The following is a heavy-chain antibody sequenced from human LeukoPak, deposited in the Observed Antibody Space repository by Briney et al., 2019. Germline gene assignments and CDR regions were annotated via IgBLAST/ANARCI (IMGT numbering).Heavy chain of an antibody. J-gene: IGHJ4*02. CDR3: ARVTSGSYYFVDY. CDR2: MNPNSGNT. V-gene: IGHV1-8*01. Sequence: ASVKVSCKASGYTFTNYDINWVRQATGQGLEWMGWMNPNSGNTGYAQKFQGRVTMTRNTSISTAYMELSGLRSEDTAVYYCARVTSGSYYFVDYWGQGTLVTVSS. D-gene: IGHD1-26*01. CDR1: GYTFTNYD.